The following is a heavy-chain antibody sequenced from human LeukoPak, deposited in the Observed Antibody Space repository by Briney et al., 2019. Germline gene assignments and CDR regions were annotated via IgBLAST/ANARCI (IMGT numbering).Heavy chain of an antibody. D-gene: IGHD6-13*01. CDR1: GFTFDDYG. CDR2: INWNGGST. CDR3: ARAKYSSSWYGPVDY. Sequence: GGSLRLSCAASGFTFDDYGMSWVRQAPGKGLEWVSGINWNGGSTGYADSVKGRFTISRDNAKNSLYLQMNSLRAEDTALYYCARAKYSSSWYGPVDYWGQGTLVTVSS. V-gene: IGHV3-20*04. J-gene: IGHJ4*02.